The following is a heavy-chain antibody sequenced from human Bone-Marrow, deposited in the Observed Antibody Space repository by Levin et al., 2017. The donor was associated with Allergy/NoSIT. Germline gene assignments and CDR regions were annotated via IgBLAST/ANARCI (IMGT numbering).Heavy chain of an antibody. V-gene: IGHV1-8*01. CDR3: ARDYELTMFDF. D-gene: IGHD4-17*01. J-gene: IGHJ4*02. CDR1: GYTFNTYD. Sequence: ASVKVSCKISGYTFNTYDINWVRQAAGQGLEWMGWMNPSTGYTGYSPKFQGRVTMTRDTSISTAYMELSNLTSEDTAMYYCARDYELTMFDFWGQGTPVTVSS. CDR2: MNPSTGYT.